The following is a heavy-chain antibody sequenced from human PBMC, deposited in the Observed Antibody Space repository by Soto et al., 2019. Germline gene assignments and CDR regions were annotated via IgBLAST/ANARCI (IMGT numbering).Heavy chain of an antibody. CDR1: GGTFSSYA. V-gene: IGHV1-69*13. CDR2: IIPIFGTA. CDR3: ARGERSNTLYYYYYGMDV. D-gene: IGHD1-1*01. J-gene: IGHJ6*02. Sequence: SVKVSCKASGGTFSSYAISWVRQAPGQGLEWMGGIIPIFGTANYAQKFQGRVTITADESTSTAYMELSSLRSEDTAVYYCARGERSNTLYYYYYGMDVWGQGTTVTVSS.